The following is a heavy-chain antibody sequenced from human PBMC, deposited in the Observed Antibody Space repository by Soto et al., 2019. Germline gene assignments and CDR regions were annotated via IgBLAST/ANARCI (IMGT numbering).Heavy chain of an antibody. CDR1: GYSFTANS. Sequence: ASVKVSCKASGYSFTANSMHWVRQAPGQGLEWMGWINPNNGGTNYARKFQGWVTMTRDTSISTAYMELSRLRSDDTAVYYCARDLGGPGVFDIWGQGTMVTVTS. V-gene: IGHV1-2*04. D-gene: IGHD3-10*01. CDR2: INPNNGGT. CDR3: ARDLGGPGVFDI. J-gene: IGHJ3*02.